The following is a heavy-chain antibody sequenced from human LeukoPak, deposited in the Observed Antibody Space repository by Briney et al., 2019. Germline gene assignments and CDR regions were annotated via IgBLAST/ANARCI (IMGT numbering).Heavy chain of an antibody. CDR3: GKHDSASDY. V-gene: IGHV3-30*02. CDR1: GFIFSNYG. J-gene: IGHJ4*02. D-gene: IGHD1-26*01. CDR2: TRSDGSDK. Sequence: VGSLRLSCGASGFIFSNYGMHWVRQAPGKGLEWVAFTRSDGSDKYYTGSVKGRFTISRDNSKNTLYLQMNSLRIEDTAVYYCGKHDSASDYWGQGDVFTVSS.